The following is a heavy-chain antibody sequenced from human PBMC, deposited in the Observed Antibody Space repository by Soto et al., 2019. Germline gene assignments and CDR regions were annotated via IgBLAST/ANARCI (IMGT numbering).Heavy chain of an antibody. CDR3: ASDRGIVTYYFDD. V-gene: IGHV4-59*01. D-gene: IGHD1-26*01. Sequence: SETLSLTCTVSGGSISSYYWSWIRQPPGKGLEWIGYIYYSGSINYNPSLKSRVTISVDTSKNQFSLKLSSVTAADTAVYYCASDRGIVTYYFDDWGQGTLVTVSS. CDR2: IYYSGSI. CDR1: GGSISSYY. J-gene: IGHJ4*02.